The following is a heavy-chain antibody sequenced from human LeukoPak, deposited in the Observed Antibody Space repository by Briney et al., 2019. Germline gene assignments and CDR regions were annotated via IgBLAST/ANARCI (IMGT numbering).Heavy chain of an antibody. V-gene: IGHV1-69*05. CDR2: IIPIFGTA. CDR1: RGTFSSCA. Sequence: ASVKVSCKGSRGTFSSCAISWVRQAPGQGLEWMGRIIPIFGTANYAQKFQGRVTITTDESTSTAYMELSSLRSEDTAVYYCARVADTAMEYYFDYWGQGTLVTVSS. D-gene: IGHD5-18*01. CDR3: ARVADTAMEYYFDY. J-gene: IGHJ4*02.